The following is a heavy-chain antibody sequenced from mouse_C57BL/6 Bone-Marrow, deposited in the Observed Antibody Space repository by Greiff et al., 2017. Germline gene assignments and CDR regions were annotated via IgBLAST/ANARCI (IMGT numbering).Heavy chain of an antibody. V-gene: IGHV14-4*01. J-gene: IGHJ2*01. CDR2: IDPESGGA. CDR1: GFNIKDDY. D-gene: IGHD1-1*01. Sequence: EVQGVESGAELVRPGASVKLSCTASGFNIKDDYMHWVKQRPEQGLEWIGWIDPESGGAEYASKFQGKATITADTSSNTAYLQLSSLTSADTAVYYCTTVVHYWGQGTTLTVSS. CDR3: TTVVHY.